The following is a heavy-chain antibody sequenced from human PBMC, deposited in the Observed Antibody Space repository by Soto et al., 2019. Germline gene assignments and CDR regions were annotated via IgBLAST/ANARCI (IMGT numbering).Heavy chain of an antibody. D-gene: IGHD3-22*01. J-gene: IGHJ4*02. CDR2: ISGSGGST. CDR1: GFTFSSYA. Sequence: GGSLRLSCAASGFTFSSYAMSWVRQAPGKGLEWVSAISGSGGSTYYADSVKGRFTISRDNSKNTLYLQMNSLRAEDTAVYYSARPTYYYDSSGPPAYWGQGSLVTISS. V-gene: IGHV3-23*01. CDR3: ARPTYYYDSSGPPAY.